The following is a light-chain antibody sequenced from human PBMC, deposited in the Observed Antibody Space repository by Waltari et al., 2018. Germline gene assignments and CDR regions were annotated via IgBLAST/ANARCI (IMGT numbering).Light chain of an antibody. CDR3: SSQTLDGLVL. CDR1: GRAAGPSES. CDR2: DVT. Sequence: QSALTQPASVAGSPGQSITISCRALGRAAGPSESVSRNQHHPDQAPQVIIYDVTHRPSGVSDRFSASKSANTASLTISRLQPEDEADYYCSSQTLDGLVLFGGGTRLTVL. J-gene: IGLJ2*01. V-gene: IGLV2-14*03.